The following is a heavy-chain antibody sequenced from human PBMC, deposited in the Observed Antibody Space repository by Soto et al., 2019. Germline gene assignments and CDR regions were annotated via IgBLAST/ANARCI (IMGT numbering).Heavy chain of an antibody. Sequence: PGGSLRLSCAASGFTFSSYSMHWVRQAPGKGLEYVSAISSNGGSTYYANSVKGRFTISRDNSKNTLYLQMGSLRAEDMAVYYCARGVEYDFWSGYLLATDAFDIWGQGTMVTVSS. V-gene: IGHV3-64*01. CDR1: GFTFSSYS. J-gene: IGHJ3*02. CDR2: ISSNGGST. D-gene: IGHD3-3*01. CDR3: ARGVEYDFWSGYLLATDAFDI.